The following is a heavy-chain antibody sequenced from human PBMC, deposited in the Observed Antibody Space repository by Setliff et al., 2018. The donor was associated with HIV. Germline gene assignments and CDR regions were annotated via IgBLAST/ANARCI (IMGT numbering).Heavy chain of an antibody. CDR3: ARYDYGDFDY. CDR2: IHTTGST. V-gene: IGHV4-61*09. Sequence: SETLSLTCSVSGDSISSGSYYWSWIRLPAGKGLEWIGQIHTTGSTNYNPSLKSRVTISIDTSKNQFSLKLNSVTATDTAVYYCARYDYGDFDYGGQGTPVTVS. J-gene: IGHJ4*02. D-gene: IGHD4-17*01. CDR1: GDSISSGSYY.